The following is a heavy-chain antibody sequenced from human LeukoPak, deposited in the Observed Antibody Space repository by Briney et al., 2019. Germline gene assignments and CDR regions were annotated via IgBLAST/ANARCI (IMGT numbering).Heavy chain of an antibody. V-gene: IGHV1-69*05. J-gene: IGHJ3*02. CDR1: GGTFSGYA. Sequence: SVKVSCKASGGTFSGYAISWVRQAPGQGLEWMGGIIPIFGTANYAQKFQGRVTITTDESTSTAYMELSSLRSEDTAVYYCARLDTATDAFDIWGQGTMVTVSS. CDR3: ARLDTATDAFDI. D-gene: IGHD3-9*01. CDR2: IIPIFGTA.